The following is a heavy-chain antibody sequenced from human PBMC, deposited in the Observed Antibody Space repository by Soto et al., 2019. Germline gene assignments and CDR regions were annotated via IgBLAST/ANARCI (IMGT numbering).Heavy chain of an antibody. CDR2: ISDDGRNK. CDR3: ATPLGMATTYYHYAIDV. J-gene: IGHJ6*02. V-gene: IGHV3-30*04. D-gene: IGHD5-12*01. CDR1: GFAFSCYP. Sequence: PGGSLRLACAASGFAFSCYPMPWVRQTPGRGLEWVAVISDDGRNKYYADSVQGRFIISRDNSKNTLYLQVKSLRAEDTALYYCATPLGMATTYYHYAIDVWGQGTPVTVSS.